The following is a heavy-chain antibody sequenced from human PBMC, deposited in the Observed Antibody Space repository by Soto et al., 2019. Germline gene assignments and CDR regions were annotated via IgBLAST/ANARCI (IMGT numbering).Heavy chain of an antibody. J-gene: IGHJ4*02. V-gene: IGHV3-9*01. Sequence: EVQLVESGGGSVQPGRSLRLSCAASGFSFDDYGIHWVRQGPGKGRERVSVISWNSGDIYYADSVKGRFTISRDNAKRSLYLQMNSLRTEDTALYYCAKDNDLDRDGPFDYWGQGILVTVSS. D-gene: IGHD2-2*03. CDR3: AKDNDLDRDGPFDY. CDR2: ISWNSGDI. CDR1: GFSFDDYG.